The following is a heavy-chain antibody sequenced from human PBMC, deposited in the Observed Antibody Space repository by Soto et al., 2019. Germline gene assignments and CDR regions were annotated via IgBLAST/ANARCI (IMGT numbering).Heavy chain of an antibody. V-gene: IGHV4-34*01. Sequence: SETLSPSYAFYGGSSSGYYWSWIRQPPGKGLEWIGEINHSGSTNYNPSLKSRVTISVDTSKNQFSMKLSSVTAADTAVYYCARGPDDSSGYNKGYYCYGMDVWGQGSSVTGYS. D-gene: IGHD3-22*01. CDR1: GGSSSGYY. CDR3: ARGPDDSSGYNKGYYCYGMDV. J-gene: IGHJ6*02. CDR2: INHSGST.